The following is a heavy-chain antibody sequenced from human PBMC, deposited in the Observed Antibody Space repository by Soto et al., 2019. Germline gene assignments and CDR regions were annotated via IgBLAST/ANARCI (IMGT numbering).Heavy chain of an antibody. CDR1: GGSISSGDYY. D-gene: IGHD6-13*01. CDR3: ARGIIAAAGIGWFDP. V-gene: IGHV4-30-4*01. CDR2: IYYSGST. Sequence: SETLSLTCTVSGGSISSGDYYWSWIRQPPGKGLEWIGYIYYSGSTYYNPSLKSRVTISVDTSKNQFSLQLNSVTPEDTAVYYCARGIIAAAGIGWFDPWGQGTLVTVSS. J-gene: IGHJ5*02.